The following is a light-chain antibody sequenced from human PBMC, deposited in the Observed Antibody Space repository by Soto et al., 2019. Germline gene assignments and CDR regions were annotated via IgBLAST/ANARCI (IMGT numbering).Light chain of an antibody. V-gene: IGKV3-20*01. CDR3: QQYCSAPRT. CDR2: GAS. J-gene: IGKJ1*01. Sequence: ESVLTQSPGTLSLSPGERATLSCRASQSVTSSYLSWYQQKPGHAPRLLIYGASSRATGIPDRFSGSGSGTDFTHTISGLEPEYFTVYYCQQYCSAPRTFGQGNKVEIK. CDR1: QSVTSSY.